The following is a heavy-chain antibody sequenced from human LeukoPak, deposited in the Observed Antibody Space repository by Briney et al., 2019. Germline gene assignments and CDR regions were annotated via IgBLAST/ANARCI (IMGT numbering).Heavy chain of an antibody. D-gene: IGHD2-8*02. CDR1: GFTFSNYA. CDR3: AKRVVYYFDY. V-gene: IGHV3-23*01. Sequence: GGSLRLSFAASGFTFSNYAMSWVRQAPGKGLEWVSGISGSGGSTYYADSVKGRFTISRDNSKNTLYLQMNSLRAEDTAVYYCAKRVVYYFDYWGQGTLVTVSS. CDR2: ISGSGGST. J-gene: IGHJ4*02.